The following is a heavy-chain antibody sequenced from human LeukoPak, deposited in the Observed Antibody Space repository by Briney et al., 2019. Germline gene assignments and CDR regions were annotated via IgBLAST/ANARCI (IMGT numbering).Heavy chain of an antibody. CDR1: GYTFTSYY. D-gene: IGHD1-14*01. CDR3: ARATRDYYYGMDV. CDR2: INPSGGST. V-gene: IGHV1-46*01. Sequence: ASVKVSCKASGYTFTSYYIHWVRQAPGQGLEWMGIINPSGGSTSYAQKFQGRVTMTRDTPTSTVYMELSSLRSEDTAVYYCARATRDYYYGMDVWGQGTTVTVSS. J-gene: IGHJ6*02.